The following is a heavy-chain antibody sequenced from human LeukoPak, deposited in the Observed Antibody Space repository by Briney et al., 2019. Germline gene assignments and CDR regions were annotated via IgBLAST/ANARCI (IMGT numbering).Heavy chain of an antibody. V-gene: IGHV4-30-2*01. J-gene: IGHJ4*02. CDR3: ARGVILTGSIDY. CDR1: GGSISSGGYS. D-gene: IGHD3-9*01. Sequence: PSETLSLTCAVSGGSISSGGYSWSWIRQPPGKGLEWIGYIYHSGSTYYNPSPKSRVTISVDRSKNQFSLKLSSVTAADTAVYYCARGVILTGSIDYWGQGTLVTVSS. CDR2: IYHSGST.